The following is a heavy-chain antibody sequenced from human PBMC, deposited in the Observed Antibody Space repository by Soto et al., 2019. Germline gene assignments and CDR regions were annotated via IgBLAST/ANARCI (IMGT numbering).Heavy chain of an antibody. D-gene: IGHD3-10*01. CDR1: NGSISSAIYY. J-gene: IGHJ5*02. V-gene: IGHV4-39*01. CDR3: AGRSSLARLQVYFGEISNYNWFDP. Sequence: QLQLQESGPGLVKPSETLSLTCTVSNGSISSAIYYWGWIRQPPGKGLEWLGSIYHSGSTYYNPSRQGRVTISVDTSKNQFSLKLSSVTAADTAVYFCAGRSSLARLQVYFGEISNYNWFDPWGQGTLVTVSS. CDR2: IYHSGST.